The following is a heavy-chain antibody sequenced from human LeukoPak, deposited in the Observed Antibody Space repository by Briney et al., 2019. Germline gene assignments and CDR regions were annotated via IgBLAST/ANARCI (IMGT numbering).Heavy chain of an antibody. V-gene: IGHV1-18*01. CDR1: GYTFTSYD. Sequence: ASVKVSCKASGYTFTSYDINWVRQAPGQGLEWMGWISAYNGNTNYAQKLQGRVTMTTDTSTSTAYMELRSLRSDDTAVYYCARDAFPSGSYSAADYWGQGTLVTVSS. CDR3: ARDAFPSGSYSAADY. D-gene: IGHD1-26*01. CDR2: ISAYNGNT. J-gene: IGHJ4*02.